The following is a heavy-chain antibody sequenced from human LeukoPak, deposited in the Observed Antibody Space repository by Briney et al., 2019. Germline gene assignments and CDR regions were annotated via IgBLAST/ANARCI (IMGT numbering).Heavy chain of an antibody. CDR1: GFTFSSYG. Sequence: GGSLRLSCAASGFTFSSYGMDWVRQSPGKGLEWVAFIRYDGSNKYYADSVKGRFTISRDNSKNTLYLQMNCLRAEDTAVYYCAKDVSHYCSSTSCYPWAFDIWGQGTMVTVSS. J-gene: IGHJ3*02. CDR3: AKDVSHYCSSTSCYPWAFDI. CDR2: IRYDGSNK. D-gene: IGHD2-2*01. V-gene: IGHV3-30*02.